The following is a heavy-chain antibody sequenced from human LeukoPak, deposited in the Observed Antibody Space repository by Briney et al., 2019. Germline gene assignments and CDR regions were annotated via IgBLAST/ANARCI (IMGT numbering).Heavy chain of an antibody. Sequence: PGGSLRLSCAASVFTFSSYGMHWVRQAPGKGLEGVAFIRYDGSNKYYADSVKRRFTISRDNSNNTLYLQMNSLRAEDTAVYYCAREACSGGSCYKADAFDIWGQGTMVTVSS. CDR3: AREACSGGSCYKADAFDI. D-gene: IGHD2-15*01. CDR2: IRYDGSNK. CDR1: VFTFSSYG. J-gene: IGHJ3*02. V-gene: IGHV3-30*02.